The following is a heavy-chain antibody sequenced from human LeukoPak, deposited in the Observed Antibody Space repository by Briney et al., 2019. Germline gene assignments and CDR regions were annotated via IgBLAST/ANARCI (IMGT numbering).Heavy chain of an antibody. J-gene: IGHJ4*02. CDR1: VFTFSSYA. V-gene: IGHV3-23*01. CDR2: SSCSGGST. Sequence: GGSLILSCAASVFTFSSYAMSWGRQAPGKGLEWVSASSCSGGSTYYADSVKGRFTISRDNSKNTLYLQMNSLRAEDTAVYYCPKDYGGLAVAGTPDYWGQGTLVTVSS. CDR3: PKDYGGLAVAGTPDY. D-gene: IGHD6-19*01.